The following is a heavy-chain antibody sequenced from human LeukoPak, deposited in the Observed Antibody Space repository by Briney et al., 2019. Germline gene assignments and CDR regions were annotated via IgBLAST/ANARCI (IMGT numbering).Heavy chain of an antibody. CDR1: GFTFSSYG. J-gene: IGHJ4*02. Sequence: PGGSLRLSCAASGFTFSSYGMHWVRQAPGKGLEWVGRVKSKTDGGTTDYTAPMKGRFTISRDDSKNTMFLQMNSLETEDTAIYYCTTGVSYYSFWGQGTLVTVSS. CDR3: TTGVSYYSF. D-gene: IGHD1-26*01. V-gene: IGHV3-15*01. CDR2: VKSKTDGGTT.